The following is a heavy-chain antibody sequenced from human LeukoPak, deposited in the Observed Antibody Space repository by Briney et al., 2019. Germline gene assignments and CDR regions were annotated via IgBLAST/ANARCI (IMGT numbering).Heavy chain of an antibody. CDR3: AELGITMIGGV. J-gene: IGHJ6*04. D-gene: IGHD3-10*02. V-gene: IGHV3-48*03. Sequence: PGGSLRLSCAVSGFTFRNYEMNWVRQAPGKGLEWVSYISSSGSTIYYADSVKGRFTISRDNAKNSLYLQMNSLRAEDTAVYYCAELGITMIGGVWGKGTTVTISS. CDR2: ISSSGSTI. CDR1: GFTFRNYE.